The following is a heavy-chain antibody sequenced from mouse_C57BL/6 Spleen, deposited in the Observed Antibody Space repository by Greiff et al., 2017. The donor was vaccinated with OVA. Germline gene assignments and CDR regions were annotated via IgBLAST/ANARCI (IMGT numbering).Heavy chain of an antibody. CDR1: GFTFSSYA. J-gene: IGHJ2*01. CDR2: ISSGGDYI. V-gene: IGHV5-9-1*02. CDR3: TRDKDYYGSSWFDY. D-gene: IGHD1-1*01. Sequence: EVKLMESGEGLVKPGGSLKLSCAASGFTFSSYAMSWVRQTPEKRLEWVAYISSGGDYIYYADTVKGRFTISRDNARNTQYLQMSSLKSEDTAMYYCTRDKDYYGSSWFDYWGQGTTLTVSS.